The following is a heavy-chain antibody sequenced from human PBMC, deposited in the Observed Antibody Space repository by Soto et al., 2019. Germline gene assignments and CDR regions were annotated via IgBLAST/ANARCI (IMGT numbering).Heavy chain of an antibody. D-gene: IGHD4-17*01. CDR3: AKARDYADYRPDS. V-gene: IGHV3-23*01. CDR1: GFTFSKYA. J-gene: IGHJ5*01. Sequence: DVQVLESGGGLVQPGGSLGLSCAASGFTFSKYAMSWARQAPGKGLEWVSGISSSGDNTYYADSVRGRFTISRDNSKNIMYLQMNSLRAEDTAVYYCAKARDYADYRPDSWGQGTLVTVSS. CDR2: ISSSGDNT.